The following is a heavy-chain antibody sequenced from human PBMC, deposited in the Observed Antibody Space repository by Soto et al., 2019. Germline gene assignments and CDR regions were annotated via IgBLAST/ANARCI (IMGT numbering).Heavy chain of an antibody. CDR1: GYTFSTWD. CDR3: ARTMGGIAAAGNDY. J-gene: IGHJ4*02. CDR2: MNPNSGNT. D-gene: IGHD6-13*01. V-gene: IGHV1-8*01. Sequence: ASVKVSCTASGYTFSTWDIDWVRLATGQGLEWMGSMNPNSGNTEYAQKFQGRVTMTRDTSISTFYMELSSLRSEDTAIYYCARTMGGIAAAGNDYWGQGTLVTVSS.